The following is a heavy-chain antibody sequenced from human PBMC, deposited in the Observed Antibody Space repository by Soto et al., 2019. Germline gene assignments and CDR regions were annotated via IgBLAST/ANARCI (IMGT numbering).Heavy chain of an antibody. V-gene: IGHV4-34*01. J-gene: IGHJ4*02. Sequence: SETLSLTCAVYGGSFSGYYWSWIRQPPGKGLEWIGEINHSGSTNYNPSLKSRVTISVDTSKNQFSLKLSSVTAADTAVYYCARSRIGGATTSGPEYYFDYWGQGTLVTVSS. CDR3: ARSRIGGATTSGPEYYFDY. CDR1: GGSFSGYY. CDR2: INHSGST. D-gene: IGHD1-26*01.